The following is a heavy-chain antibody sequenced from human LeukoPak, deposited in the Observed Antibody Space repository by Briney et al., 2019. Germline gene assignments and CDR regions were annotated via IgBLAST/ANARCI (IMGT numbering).Heavy chain of an antibody. CDR1: GFIFSNYG. Sequence: GGSLRLSCAASGFIFSNYGMHWVRQTPAKGLEWVAFIRNDGSMKHYADSVKGRFTISRDNSKNTLYLQMNNLRTEDMAVYYCAKSDIIVVSDAKGNWFDPWGQGSLVTVSS. V-gene: IGHV3-30*02. CDR2: IRNDGSMK. J-gene: IGHJ5*02. D-gene: IGHD2-2*01. CDR3: AKSDIIVVSDAKGNWFDP.